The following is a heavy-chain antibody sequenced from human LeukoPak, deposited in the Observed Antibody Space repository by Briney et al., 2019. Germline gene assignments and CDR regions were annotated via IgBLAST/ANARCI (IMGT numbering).Heavy chain of an antibody. CDR1: GFTFSRFW. Sequence: GGLVQPGGSLRLSCAASGFTFSRFWMSWVRQAPGKGLEWVANIKEDGSETYYVGSVKGRFTVSRDNAKNSLYLQMNSLRAEDTAVYYCARALVIDYWGQGTLVTVSS. J-gene: IGHJ4*02. D-gene: IGHD3-9*01. V-gene: IGHV3-7*01. CDR3: ARALVIDY. CDR2: IKEDGSET.